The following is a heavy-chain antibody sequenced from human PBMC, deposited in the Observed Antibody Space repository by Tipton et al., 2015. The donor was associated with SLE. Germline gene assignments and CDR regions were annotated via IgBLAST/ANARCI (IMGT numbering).Heavy chain of an antibody. Sequence: TLSLTCTVSGGSITRHSWSWIRQPPGKGLEWIGYIFYGGHTDYNPSLESRVSISMNTSQNQFSLRLTSVTAADTAVYFCARWYSRSSYFFDFWGQGMLVTVSS. D-gene: IGHD6-6*01. CDR2: IFYGGHT. CDR1: GGSITRHS. V-gene: IGHV4-59*11. CDR3: ARWYSRSSYFFDF. J-gene: IGHJ4*02.